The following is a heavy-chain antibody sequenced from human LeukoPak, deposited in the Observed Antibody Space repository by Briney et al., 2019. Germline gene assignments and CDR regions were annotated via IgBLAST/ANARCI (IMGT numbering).Heavy chain of an antibody. D-gene: IGHD2-21*02. V-gene: IGHV3-30*04. CDR2: ISYDGSNK. CDR3: ARSICGGDCYSGLYAFDI. Sequence: GGSLRLSCAASGFTFSSYEMNWVRQAPGKGLEWVAVISYDGSNKYYADSVKGRFTISRDNSKNTLYLQMNSLRAEDTAVYYCARSICGGDCYSGLYAFDIWGQGTMVTVSS. J-gene: IGHJ3*02. CDR1: GFTFSSYE.